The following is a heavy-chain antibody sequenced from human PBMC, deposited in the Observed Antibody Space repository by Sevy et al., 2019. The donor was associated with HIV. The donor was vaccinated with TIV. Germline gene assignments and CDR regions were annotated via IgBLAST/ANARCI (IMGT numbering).Heavy chain of an antibody. CDR1: GFTFTDYW. J-gene: IGHJ4*02. CDR2: IKQDESEK. V-gene: IGHV3-7*01. D-gene: IGHD3-3*01. Sequence: GGSLRLSCAASGFTFTDYWRSWVGKTPGKGREWLATIKQDESEKYYVDSVKGRLAISRDNGKNSVSLQMNGLRVEDTALYYCAREVGGFNWRPYYFDSWGQGTLVTVSS. CDR3: AREVGGFNWRPYYFDS.